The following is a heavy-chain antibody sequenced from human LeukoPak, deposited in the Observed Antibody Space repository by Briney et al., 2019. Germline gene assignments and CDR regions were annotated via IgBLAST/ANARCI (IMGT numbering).Heavy chain of an antibody. V-gene: IGHV4-34*01. J-gene: IGHJ4*02. CDR2: INHCGST. Sequence: SETLSLTCAVYGGSFSGYYWSWIRQPPGKGLEWIGEINHCGSTNYNPSLKSRVTISVDTSKNQFSLKLSSVTAADTAVYYCARGLKFAYYYDSSGYYYERGYFDYWGQGTLVTVSS. CDR3: ARGLKFAYYYDSSGYYYERGYFDY. CDR1: GGSFSGYY. D-gene: IGHD3-22*01.